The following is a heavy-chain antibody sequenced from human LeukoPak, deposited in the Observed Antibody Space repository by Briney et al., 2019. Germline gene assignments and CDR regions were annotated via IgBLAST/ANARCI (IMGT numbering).Heavy chain of an antibody. V-gene: IGHV4-34*12. D-gene: IGHD3-22*01. CDR1: GGSFSGYY. Sequence: ETLSLTCAVYGGSFSGYYWSWIRQPPGKALEWIGNIFYRGSTYYSPSLKSRVTISLDTSRNQFSLKLNSVTAADTAVYYCAKSNGYGLIDIWGQGTMVTVSS. CDR2: IFYRGST. J-gene: IGHJ3*02. CDR3: AKSNGYGLIDI.